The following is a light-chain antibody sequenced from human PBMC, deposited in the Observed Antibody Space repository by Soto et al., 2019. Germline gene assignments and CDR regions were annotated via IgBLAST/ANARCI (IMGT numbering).Light chain of an antibody. CDR3: QVWDSSTV. CDR1: NIGSKN. CDR2: RDS. J-gene: IGLJ2*01. Sequence: SYELTQPLSVSVALGQTARITCGGNNIGSKNVHWYQQKPGQAPVLVIYRDSNRPSRIPERCSGSNSGNTATLTISRAQAGDEADYYCQVWDSSTVFGRGTKVTVL. V-gene: IGLV3-9*01.